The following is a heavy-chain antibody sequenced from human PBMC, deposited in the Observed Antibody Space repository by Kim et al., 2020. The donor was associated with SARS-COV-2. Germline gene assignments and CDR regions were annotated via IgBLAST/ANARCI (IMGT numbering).Heavy chain of an antibody. CDR3: AKDVLFVPAAMYKTFFYGMDV. CDR2: ISYEGSNQ. Sequence: GGSLRLSCAASGFTFSDYGMHWVRQAPGKGLEWVASISYEGSNQYYADSVKGRFTISRDNSKNTLSVQMDSLRAEDTAMYYCAKDVLFVPAAMYKTFFYGMDVWGQGTPVTVSS. CDR1: GFTFSDYG. V-gene: IGHV3-30*18. J-gene: IGHJ6*02. D-gene: IGHD2-2*01.